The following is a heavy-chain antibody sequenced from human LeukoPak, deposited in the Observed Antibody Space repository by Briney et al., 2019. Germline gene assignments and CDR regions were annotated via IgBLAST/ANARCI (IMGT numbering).Heavy chain of an antibody. J-gene: IGHJ2*01. D-gene: IGHD2-21*02. CDR3: ARDLGDCGGDCSPWYFDL. CDR2: ISSSGSTI. Sequence: GGSLRLSCAASGFTFSGYYMSWIRQAPGKGLEWVSYISSSGSTIYYADSVKGRFTISRDNAKNSLYLQMNSLRAEDTAVYYCARDLGDCGGDCSPWYFDLWGRGTLVTVSS. V-gene: IGHV3-11*01. CDR1: GFTFSGYY.